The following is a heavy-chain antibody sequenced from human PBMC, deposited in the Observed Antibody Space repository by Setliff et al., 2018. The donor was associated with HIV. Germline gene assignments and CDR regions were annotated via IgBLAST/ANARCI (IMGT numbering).Heavy chain of an antibody. D-gene: IGHD6-19*01. Sequence: ASVKVSCKASGYTFTTYGISWVRQAPGHGLEWMGWISPNFGHTKYAQRFLDRVTMTIDTATSRAYMELRSLRSDDTAVYFCARLGSGWSDSYYYAMDIWGQGTMVTVSS. J-gene: IGHJ6*02. CDR2: ISPNFGHT. V-gene: IGHV1-18*01. CDR1: GYTFTTYG. CDR3: ARLGSGWSDSYYYAMDI.